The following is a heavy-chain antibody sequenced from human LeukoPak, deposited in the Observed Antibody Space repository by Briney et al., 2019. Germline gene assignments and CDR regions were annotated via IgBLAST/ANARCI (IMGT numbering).Heavy chain of an antibody. CDR2: INQDGSEK. D-gene: IGHD4-23*01. CDR3: VRAIGSNTL. J-gene: IGHJ4*02. Sequence: PGGSLRLSCAASGFTFTTYWMSWVRQAPGKVLGWVANINQDGSEKYYVDSVKGRFTISRDNAKNSLYLQMNSLRAEDTAVYFCVRAIGSNTLWGQGTLVTVSS. CDR1: GFTFTTYW. V-gene: IGHV3-7*01.